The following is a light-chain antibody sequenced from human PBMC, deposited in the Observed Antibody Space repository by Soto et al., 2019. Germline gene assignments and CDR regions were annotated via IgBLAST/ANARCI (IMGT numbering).Light chain of an antibody. CDR1: QSVSSN. CDR2: GAS. J-gene: IGKJ4*01. CDR3: QQYNSWPLT. Sequence: EKVMTQSPATLSVSPGERATLSCRASQSVSSNLAWYQQKPGQAPRLLMYGASTRATGIPARFSGSGSGTEFTLTISSLQSEDFAVYYCQQYNSWPLTFGGGTKVEI. V-gene: IGKV3-15*01.